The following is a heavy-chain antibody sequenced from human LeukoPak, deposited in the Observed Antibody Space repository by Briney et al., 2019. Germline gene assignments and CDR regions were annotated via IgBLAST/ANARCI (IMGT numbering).Heavy chain of an antibody. CDR2: INPSGGST. CDR3: ARSLTRFLEWLFWLFDGMDV. D-gene: IGHD3-3*01. Sequence: ASVKVSCKASGYTFTSYYMHWVRQAPGQGLEWMGIINPSGGSTSYAQKFQGRVTMTRDTSTSTVYMELSSLRSEDTAVYYCARSLTRFLEWLFWLFDGMDVWGQGTTVTVSS. V-gene: IGHV1-46*01. J-gene: IGHJ6*02. CDR1: GYTFTSYY.